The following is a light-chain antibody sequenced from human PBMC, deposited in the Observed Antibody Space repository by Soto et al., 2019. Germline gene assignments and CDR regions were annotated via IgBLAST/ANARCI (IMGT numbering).Light chain of an antibody. CDR2: DAS. V-gene: IGKV3-11*01. Sequence: EIVLTQSPVTLSLSPGERATLSCRASQSVSSYLAWYQQKPGQAPRLLLYDASNRATGIPARFSGSGSGTDFTLTIDNLEPEDFAVYYCQQRSNWPPITFGQGTRLEIK. CDR3: QQRSNWPPIT. J-gene: IGKJ5*01. CDR1: QSVSSY.